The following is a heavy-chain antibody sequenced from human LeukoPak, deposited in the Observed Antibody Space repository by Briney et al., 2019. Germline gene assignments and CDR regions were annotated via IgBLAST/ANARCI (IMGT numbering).Heavy chain of an antibody. CDR3: ARERWRYCSSGSCYEHIDY. CDR1: GFTVSSNY. V-gene: IGHV3-66*01. J-gene: IGHJ4*02. D-gene: IGHD2-15*01. Sequence: GGSLRLSCAASGFTVSSNYMSWVRQAPGKGLEWVSVISSGGSTDYADSVKGRFTISRDNSKNTLYLQMNSLRAEDTAVYYCARERWRYCSSGSCYEHIDYWGQGTLVTVSS. CDR2: ISSGGST.